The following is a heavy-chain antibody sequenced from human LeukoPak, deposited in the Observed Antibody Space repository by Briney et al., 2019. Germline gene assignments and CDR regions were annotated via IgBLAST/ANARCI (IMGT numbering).Heavy chain of an antibody. V-gene: IGHV4-38-2*02. CDR3: ARDPVGDYGDY. D-gene: IGHD4-17*01. Sequence: PSETLSLTCAVSGYSMSSGYYWGWIRQPPGKGLEWIGSIFHSGSTYYNPSLKSRVTISVDTSKNQLSLKLSSVTAADTAVYYCARDPVGDYGDYWGQGTLVTVSS. CDR1: GYSMSSGYY. J-gene: IGHJ4*02. CDR2: IFHSGST.